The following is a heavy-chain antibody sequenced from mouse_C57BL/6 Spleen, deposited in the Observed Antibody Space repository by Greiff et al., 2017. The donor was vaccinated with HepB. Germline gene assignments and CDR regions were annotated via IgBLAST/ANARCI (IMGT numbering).Heavy chain of an antibody. CDR3: ARDKLNDNYFDY. D-gene: IGHD1-1*01. Sequence: DVQLQESGGGLVKPGGSLKLSCAASGFTFSSYAMSWVRQTPEKRLEWVATISDGGSYTYYPDNVKGRFTISRDNAKNNLYLQMSNLKSEDTAMYYCARDKLNDNYFDYWGQGTTVTVSS. J-gene: IGHJ2*01. CDR2: ISDGGSYT. V-gene: IGHV5-4*01. CDR1: GFTFSSYA.